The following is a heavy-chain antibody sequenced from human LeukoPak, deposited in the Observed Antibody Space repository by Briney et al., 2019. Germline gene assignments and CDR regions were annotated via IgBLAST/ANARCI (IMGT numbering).Heavy chain of an antibody. CDR3: ARMYSSSWYGVCYFDY. CDR2: IYYSGST. J-gene: IGHJ4*02. Sequence: SETLSLTCTVSGGSISSSSYYWGWIRQPRGKGLEWIGSIYYSGSTYYNPSLKSRVTISVDTSKNQFSLKLSSVTAADTAVYYCARMYSSSWYGVCYFDYWGQGTLVTVSS. V-gene: IGHV4-39*01. CDR1: GGSISSSSYY. D-gene: IGHD6-13*01.